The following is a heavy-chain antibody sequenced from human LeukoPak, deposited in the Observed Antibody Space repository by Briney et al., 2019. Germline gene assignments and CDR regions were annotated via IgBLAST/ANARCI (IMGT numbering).Heavy chain of an antibody. J-gene: IGHJ4*02. CDR3: ARRFAPGSGSHTPTSDC. V-gene: IGHV3-33*01. CDR2: LWYDGSNQ. CDR1: GFTLSNYG. Sequence: GGSLRLSCTAAGFTLSNYGMHWVRQAPGKGLEWVAVLWYDGSNQHYVDSVKGRFTISRDNSKNTLYLQMNSLRAEDTAVYYCARRFAPGSGSHTPTSDCWGQGTLVTVSS. D-gene: IGHD3-10*01.